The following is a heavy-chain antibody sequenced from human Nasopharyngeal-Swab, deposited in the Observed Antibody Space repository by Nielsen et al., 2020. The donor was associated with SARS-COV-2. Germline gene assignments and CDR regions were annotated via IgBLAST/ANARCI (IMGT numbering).Heavy chain of an antibody. CDR3: ARHESWWLVRGFRFDY. CDR1: GGSISSSSYY. J-gene: IGHJ4*02. Sequence: GSLRLSCTVSGGSISSSSYYWGWIRQPPGKGLEWIGSIYYSGSTYYNPSLKSRVTISVDTSKNQFSLKLSSVTAADTAVYYCARHESWWLVRGFRFDYWGQGTLVTVSS. CDR2: IYYSGST. D-gene: IGHD6-19*01. V-gene: IGHV4-39*01.